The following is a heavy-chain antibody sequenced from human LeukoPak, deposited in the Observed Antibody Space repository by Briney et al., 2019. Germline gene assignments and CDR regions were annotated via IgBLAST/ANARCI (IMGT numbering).Heavy chain of an antibody. D-gene: IGHD2/OR15-2a*01. V-gene: IGHV3-66*01. CDR2: IYSGGST. CDR3: ARDWFHAIDY. J-gene: IGHJ4*02. CDR1: GFTFSSYS. Sequence: GGSLRLSCAASGFTFSSYSMNWVRQAPGKGLEWVSLIYSGGSTYYADSVKGRFTISRDNSKNTLYLQMNSLRAEDTAVYYCARDWFHAIDYWGQGTLVTVSS.